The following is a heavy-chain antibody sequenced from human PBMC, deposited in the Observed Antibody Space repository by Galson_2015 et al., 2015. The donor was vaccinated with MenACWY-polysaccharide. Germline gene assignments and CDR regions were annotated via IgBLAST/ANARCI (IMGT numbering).Heavy chain of an antibody. J-gene: IGHJ3*02. CDR2: ISDSGGRT. Sequence: SLRLSCAASGFTFSNYAMTWVRQAPEKGLEWVSTISDSGGRTQYADSVKGRFTISRDNSKNTLYLQMNSLRADDTAVNYCARDSDDNRPPDCYDIWGQGTMVTVSS. CDR1: GFTFSNYA. D-gene: IGHD3-22*01. V-gene: IGHV3-23*01. CDR3: ARDSDDNRPPDCYDI.